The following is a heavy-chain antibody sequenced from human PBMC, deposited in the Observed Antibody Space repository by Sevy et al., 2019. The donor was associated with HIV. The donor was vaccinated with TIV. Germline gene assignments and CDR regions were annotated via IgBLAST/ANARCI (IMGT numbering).Heavy chain of an antibody. V-gene: IGHV4-34*01. CDR1: GGSFSGYC. D-gene: IGHD6-6*01. J-gene: IGHJ4*02. CDR3: ARERAGSSSSGNYFDY. CDR2: INHSGST. Sequence: SETLSLTCAVYGGSFSGYCWSWIRQPPGKGLEWIGEINHSGSTNYNPSLKSRVTISVDTSKNQFSLKLSSVTAADTAVYYCARERAGSSSSGNYFDYWGQGTLVTVSS.